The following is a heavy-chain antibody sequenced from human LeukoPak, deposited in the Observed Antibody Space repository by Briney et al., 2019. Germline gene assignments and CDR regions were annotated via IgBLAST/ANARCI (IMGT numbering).Heavy chain of an antibody. CDR2: IKQDGSEK. Sequence: PGGSLRLSCAASGFTFSSYWMSWVRQAPGKGLEWVPNIKQDGSEKYYVDSVKGRFTISRDNAKNSLYLQMNSLRAEDTAVYYCARVKQLWLRDASYYYYMDVWGKGTTVTVSS. CDR1: GFTFSSYW. CDR3: ARVKQLWLRDASYYYYMDV. D-gene: IGHD5-18*01. J-gene: IGHJ6*03. V-gene: IGHV3-7*01.